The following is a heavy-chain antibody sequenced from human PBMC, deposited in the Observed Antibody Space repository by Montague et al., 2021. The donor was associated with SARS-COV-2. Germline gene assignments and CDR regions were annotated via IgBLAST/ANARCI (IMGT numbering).Heavy chain of an antibody. CDR2: IRSKAYGGTT. J-gene: IGHJ4*02. V-gene: IGHV3-49*04. CDR3: TRGVLRYFDWLLYSIIDYFDY. Sequence: SLRLSCAASGFTFGDYAMSWVRQAPGKGLEWVGFIRSKAYGGTTEYAAFVKGRFTISRDDSKSIAYLQMNSLKTEDTAVYYCTRGVLRYFDWLLYSIIDYFDYWGQGTLVTVSS. CDR1: GFTFGDYA. D-gene: IGHD3-9*01.